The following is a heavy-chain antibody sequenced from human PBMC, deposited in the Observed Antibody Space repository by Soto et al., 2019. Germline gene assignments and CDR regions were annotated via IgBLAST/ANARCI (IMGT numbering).Heavy chain of an antibody. CDR1: GGTFSSYA. J-gene: IGHJ5*02. V-gene: IGHV1-69*12. CDR3: ARDRGPSSGYYPYWFDP. D-gene: IGHD3-22*01. Sequence: QVQLVQSGAEVKKPGSSVKVSCKASGGTFSSYAITWVRQAPGQGLEWMGGIIPIFGTANYAQKFQGRVTITADESTSTAYMDLSSLRSEDTAVYYCARDRGPSSGYYPYWFDPWGQGTLFTVSS. CDR2: IIPIFGTA.